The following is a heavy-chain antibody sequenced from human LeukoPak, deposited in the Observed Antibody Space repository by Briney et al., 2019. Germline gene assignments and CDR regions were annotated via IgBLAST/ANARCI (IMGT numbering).Heavy chain of an antibody. V-gene: IGHV1-2*02. J-gene: IGHJ4*02. CDR3: ARSVVAATSSYG. Sequence: ASVKVSCKASGYTFTGYYMHWVRHAPGQGPERMGWINPNSGGTNYAQKHQGRVTMTRDTSISTAYMELSRLRSDDTGVYYCARSVVAATSSYGWGQGTLVTVSS. CDR1: GYTFTGYY. CDR2: INPNSGGT. D-gene: IGHD2-15*01.